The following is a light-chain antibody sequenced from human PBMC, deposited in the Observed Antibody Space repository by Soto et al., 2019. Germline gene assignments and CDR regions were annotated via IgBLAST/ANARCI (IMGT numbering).Light chain of an antibody. J-gene: IGKJ1*01. Sequence: DILMTQSPSSLSASVGDRVNIPCRASQNITTYLKWYQQKPGKAPKLLIYGASILQSGIPSRFSGSVAGTDFTLTISCLQPEDFATYYCQQSYSTLTWTFGQGTKV. CDR2: GAS. CDR3: QQSYSTLTWT. CDR1: QNITTY. V-gene: IGKV1-39*01.